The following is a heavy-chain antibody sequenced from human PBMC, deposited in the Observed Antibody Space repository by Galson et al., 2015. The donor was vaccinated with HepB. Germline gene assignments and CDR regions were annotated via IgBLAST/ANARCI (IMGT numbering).Heavy chain of an antibody. CDR2: IIPILGIA. D-gene: IGHD3-9*01. V-gene: IGHV1-69*10. J-gene: IGHJ4*02. CDR1: GGTFSSYA. Sequence: SVEVSCKASGGTFSSYAISWVRQAPGQGLEWMGGIIPILGIANYAQKFQGRVTITADKSTSTAYMELSSLRSEDTAVYYCARGGFYDILTGYPLDYWGQGTLVTVSS. CDR3: ARGGFYDILTGYPLDY.